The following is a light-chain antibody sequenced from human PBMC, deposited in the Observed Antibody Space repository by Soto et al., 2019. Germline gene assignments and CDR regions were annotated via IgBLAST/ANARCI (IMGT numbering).Light chain of an antibody. V-gene: IGKV3-20*01. CDR2: GAS. Sequence: EIVLTQSPGILSLSPGQRVTLSCRASQSVSNDFLAWYQQKPGQAPRLLIYGASTRATDVPDRFSGSGSGADFTLTTSRLEPEDFAVYYCQQYGSSPPRTFGQGTK. J-gene: IGKJ1*01. CDR3: QQYGSSPPRT. CDR1: QSVSNDF.